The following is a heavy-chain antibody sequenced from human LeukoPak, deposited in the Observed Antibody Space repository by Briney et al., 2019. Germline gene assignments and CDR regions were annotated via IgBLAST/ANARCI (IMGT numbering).Heavy chain of an antibody. CDR3: ARDSGSINYFYGMDV. CDR2: FYPSGNT. Sequence: SETLSLTCTVSGVSISSYFWSWIRQPAGKGLEWIGRFYPSGNTNYSRSLESRVTMSVDTSRNQLSLEVRSVTAADTAVYYCARDSGSINYFYGMDVWGQGTTVTVSS. D-gene: IGHD1-26*01. J-gene: IGHJ6*02. V-gene: IGHV4-4*07. CDR1: GVSISSYF.